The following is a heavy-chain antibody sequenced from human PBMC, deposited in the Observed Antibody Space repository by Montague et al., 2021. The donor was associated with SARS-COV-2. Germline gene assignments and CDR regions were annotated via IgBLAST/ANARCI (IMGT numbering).Heavy chain of an antibody. V-gene: IGHV3-7*03. Sequence: SLRLSCAASGFTFSAYWVTWVRQAPGKGLEWVARISQDGSEENSVDSVKGRFTISRDNAKSSLYLQMNSLRAEDTAVFYCARVVSNGWTFDYWGQGTLVTVSS. CDR2: ISQDGSEE. CDR1: GFTFSAYW. CDR3: ARVVSNGWTFDY. J-gene: IGHJ4*02. D-gene: IGHD6-19*01.